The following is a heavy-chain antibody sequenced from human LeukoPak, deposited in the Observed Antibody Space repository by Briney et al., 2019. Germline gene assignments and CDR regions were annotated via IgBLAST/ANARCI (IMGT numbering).Heavy chain of an antibody. D-gene: IGHD2-2*01. V-gene: IGHV4-31*03. CDR2: IYDSGST. J-gene: IGHJ6*03. CDR3: ARTVVFSLYYMDV. Sequence: TLSLTCTVSGGSISSGGYYWSWVRQHPGRGREWIGYIYDSGSTYYNPSRKGRVTISVNTRKNQFCLKQSSVTAAGTAVYYCARTVVFSLYYMDVWGKGTTVTVSS. CDR1: GGSISSGGYY.